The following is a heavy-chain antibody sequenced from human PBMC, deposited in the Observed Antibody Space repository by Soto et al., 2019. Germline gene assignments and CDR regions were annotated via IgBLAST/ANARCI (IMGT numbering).Heavy chain of an antibody. Sequence: QVQLVQSGAEVKKPGSSVKVSCKASGGTFSSYTISWVRQAPGQGLEWMGRIIPILGIANYAQKFQGRVTITADKSTSTAYMELSSLRSEDTAVYYCARGTIFGVASDNWFDPWGQGTLVTVSS. CDR2: IIPILGIA. CDR3: ARGTIFGVASDNWFDP. V-gene: IGHV1-69*02. CDR1: GGTFSSYT. J-gene: IGHJ5*02. D-gene: IGHD3-3*01.